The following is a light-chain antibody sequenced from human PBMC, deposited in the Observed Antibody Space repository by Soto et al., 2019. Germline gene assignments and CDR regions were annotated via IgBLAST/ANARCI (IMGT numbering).Light chain of an antibody. Sequence: QSALTQPASVSGSPGQSITISCTGTSSDVGGYNYVSWYQHHPDKAPKLMIFDVNNRPSGISSRFSGSKSGNTVSLTISGLQAEDEAAYYCSSYTSSSPRLVFGGGTKLTVL. CDR3: SSYTSSSPRLV. V-gene: IGLV2-14*03. CDR1: SSDVGGYNY. J-gene: IGLJ3*02. CDR2: DVN.